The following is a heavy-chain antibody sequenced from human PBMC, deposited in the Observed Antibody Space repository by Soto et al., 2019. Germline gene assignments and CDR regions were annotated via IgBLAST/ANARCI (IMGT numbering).Heavy chain of an antibody. CDR3: AKAPYSSGWLDS. J-gene: IGHJ4*02. D-gene: IGHD6-19*01. Sequence: SETLSLTCTVSGVSVSSGGYFWSWIRQPPGKGLEWIGYISYSGSTKYNPSLESRVTISVDTSNKNFSLKLASVTAADTAVYSCAKAPYSSGWLDSWGQGTLVTVSS. CDR1: GVSVSSGGYF. V-gene: IGHV4-61*03. CDR2: ISYSGST.